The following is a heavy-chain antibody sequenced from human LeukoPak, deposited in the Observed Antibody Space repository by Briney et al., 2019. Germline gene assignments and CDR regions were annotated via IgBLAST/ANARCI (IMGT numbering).Heavy chain of an antibody. CDR1: GYTFTSYY. J-gene: IGHJ4*02. V-gene: IGHV1-46*01. Sequence: ASVKVSCKASGYTFTSYYMHWVRQAPGQGLEWMGIINPSGGSTSYAQKFQGRVTMTRDTSTSTVYMELSSLRSEDTAEYHCARDDGLRFIGYCSSTSCSPDYWGQGTLVTVSS. CDR2: INPSGGST. D-gene: IGHD2-2*03. CDR3: ARDDGLRFIGYCSSTSCSPDY.